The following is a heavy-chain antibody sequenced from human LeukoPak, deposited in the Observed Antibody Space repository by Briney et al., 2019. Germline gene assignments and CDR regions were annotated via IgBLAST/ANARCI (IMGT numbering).Heavy chain of an antibody. D-gene: IGHD3-10*01. CDR3: AREGTYYYGSGSIEYTD. CDR2: IIPIFGTA. CDR1: GGTFSSYA. Sequence: GASVKVSWKASGGTFSSYAISWVRQAPGQGLEWMGGIIPIFGTANYAQKFQGRVTITTDESTSTAYMELSSLRSEDTAVYYCAREGTYYYGSGSIEYTDWGQGTPVTVSS. J-gene: IGHJ4*02. V-gene: IGHV1-69*05.